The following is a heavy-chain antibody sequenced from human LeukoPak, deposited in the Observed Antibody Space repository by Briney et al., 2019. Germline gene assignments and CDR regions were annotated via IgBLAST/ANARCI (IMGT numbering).Heavy chain of an antibody. Sequence: GGSLRLSCAASGFTFSSYSMNWVRQAPGKGLEWVSSISSSSSYIYYADSVKGRFTISRDNAKNSLYLQMNSLRAEDTAVYYCARPRGSVGAMTFDYWGQGTLVTVSS. J-gene: IGHJ4*02. V-gene: IGHV3-21*01. D-gene: IGHD1-26*01. CDR3: ARPRGSVGAMTFDY. CDR2: ISSSSSYI. CDR1: GFTFSSYS.